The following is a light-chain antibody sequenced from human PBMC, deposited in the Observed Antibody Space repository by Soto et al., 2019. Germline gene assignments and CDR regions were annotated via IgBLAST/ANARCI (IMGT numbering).Light chain of an antibody. CDR1: SSNIGAGYD. Sequence: QSVLTQPPSVSGAPGQRVTISCTGGSSNIGAGYDVHWYQQLPGAAPKLLIFDNDDRPSGVPDRFSASESGTSASLAITGLQAEDEADYYCQSRDSRLSAYVFGTGTKLTVL. CDR2: DND. V-gene: IGLV1-40*01. J-gene: IGLJ1*01. CDR3: QSRDSRLSAYV.